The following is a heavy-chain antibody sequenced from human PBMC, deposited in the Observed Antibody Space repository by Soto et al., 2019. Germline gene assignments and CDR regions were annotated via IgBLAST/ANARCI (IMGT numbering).Heavy chain of an antibody. J-gene: IGHJ4*02. D-gene: IGHD5-12*01. CDR3: ARGGGYDSFDN. CDR2: ISHLENT. Sequence: SETLSLTCTVSGASISYGGFSWSWIRQSPGKGLEWIGYISHLENTYLHPSFKSRLTMSIDRTRNQFSLKLSSVTAADMAVYYCARGGGYDSFDNWGQGTLVTVSS. CDR1: GASISYGGFS. V-gene: IGHV4-30-2*06.